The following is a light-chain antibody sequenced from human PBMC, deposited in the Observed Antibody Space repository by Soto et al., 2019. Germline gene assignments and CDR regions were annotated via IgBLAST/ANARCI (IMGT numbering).Light chain of an antibody. V-gene: IGLV2-8*01. J-gene: IGLJ1*01. CDR2: EVT. CDR1: SSDVGGYDY. CDR3: SSYTGGNPSYV. Sequence: ALTQPPSASGSPGQSVTISCTGTSSDVGGYDYVSWYQQHPGKAPKLMIYEVTIRPSGVPDRFSGSKSGDTASLTVSGLQAEDEADYYCSSYTGGNPSYVFGTGTKVTVL.